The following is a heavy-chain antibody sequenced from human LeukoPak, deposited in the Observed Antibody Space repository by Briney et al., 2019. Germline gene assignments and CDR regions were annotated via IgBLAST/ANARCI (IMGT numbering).Heavy chain of an antibody. D-gene: IGHD3-16*01. V-gene: IGHV1-18*01. CDR2: ISAYNGYT. Sequence: ASVKVSCKASGYTFTRYGISWVRQAPGQGLEWMGWISAYNGYTDYAQNLQGRVTMTTDTSTRTAYMELRSLRSDDTAVYYCARGETRNDYWGQGTLVTVSS. J-gene: IGHJ4*02. CDR3: ARGETRNDY. CDR1: GYTFTRYG.